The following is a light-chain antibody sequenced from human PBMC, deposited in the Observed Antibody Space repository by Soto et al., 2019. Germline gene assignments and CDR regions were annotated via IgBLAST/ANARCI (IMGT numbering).Light chain of an antibody. CDR1: QSVSSN. CDR3: QHYNNWPT. V-gene: IGKV3-15*01. J-gene: IGKJ1*01. Sequence: EIVMTQSPATLSVSPGERATLSCRASQSVSSNLAWYQQKPGQAPRLLIYGASTRATGIPARFSGSGSGTDFTLTISSLQSEDFALYYCQHYNNWPTFGQGTKVDIK. CDR2: GAS.